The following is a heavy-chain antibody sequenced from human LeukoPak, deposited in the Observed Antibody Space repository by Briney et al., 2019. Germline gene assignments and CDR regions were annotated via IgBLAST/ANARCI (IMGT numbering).Heavy chain of an antibody. CDR2: IIPIFGTA. CDR3: ASSHPGYCSSTSCYENWFDP. V-gene: IGHV1-69*05. CDR1: GGTFSSYA. J-gene: IGHJ5*02. Sequence: ASVKVSCKASGGTFSSYAISWVRQAPGQGLEWMGGIIPIFGTANYAQKFQGRVTITTDESTSTAYMELSSLRSEDTVVYYCASSHPGYCSSTSCYENWFDPWGQGTLVTVSS. D-gene: IGHD2-2*01.